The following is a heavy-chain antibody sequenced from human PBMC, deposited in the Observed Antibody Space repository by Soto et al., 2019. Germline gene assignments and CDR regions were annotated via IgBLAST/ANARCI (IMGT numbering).Heavy chain of an antibody. J-gene: IGHJ4*02. CDR2: ISSSSSYT. Sequence: QVQLVESGGGLVKPGGSLRLSCAASGFTFSDYYMSWIRQAPGKGLEWVSYISSSSSYTNYADSVKGRFTISRDNAKNSLYLQMNSLRAEDTAVYYCARCSSTSCYSSYFDYWGQGTLVTVSS. CDR1: GFTFSDYY. CDR3: ARCSSTSCYSSYFDY. D-gene: IGHD2-2*01. V-gene: IGHV3-11*06.